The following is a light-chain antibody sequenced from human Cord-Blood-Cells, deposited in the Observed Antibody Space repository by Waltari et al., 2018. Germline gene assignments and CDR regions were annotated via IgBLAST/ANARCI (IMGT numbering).Light chain of an antibody. V-gene: IGKV1-39*01. CDR3: QQSYSTPYT. J-gene: IGKJ2*01. CDR2: AAS. CDR1: QRISSH. Sequence: DVQMTPSPSSLSASVGDRVTIPCRASQRISSHLNWYQQKPGKAPKLLIYAASSLQSGVPSRFSGSGSGTDVTLTISSLQPEDFATDYCQQSYSTPYTFGQGTKLEIK.